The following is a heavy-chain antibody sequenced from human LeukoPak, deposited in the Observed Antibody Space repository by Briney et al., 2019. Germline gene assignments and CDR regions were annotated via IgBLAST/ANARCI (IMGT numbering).Heavy chain of an antibody. CDR2: ISGSGGST. CDR3: AKAPSPRAYYYYGMDV. CDR1: GFTFSSYA. V-gene: IGHV3-23*01. Sequence: PGRSLRLSCAASGFTFSSYAMSWVRQAPGKGLEWVSAISGSGGSTYYADSVKGRFTISRDNSKNTLYLQMNSLRAEDTAVYYCAKAPSPRAYYYYGMDVWGQGTTVTVSS. J-gene: IGHJ6*02.